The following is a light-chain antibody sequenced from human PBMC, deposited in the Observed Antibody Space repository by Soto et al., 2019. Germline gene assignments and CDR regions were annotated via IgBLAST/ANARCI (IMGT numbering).Light chain of an antibody. Sequence: SVLTQPASVSGSPGQSVAISCTGTSSDVCAYNYVSWYQQPPGKAPKLLLSAVSNRPSGVSDRFSGSNSCNTSSLTSSWLQAPDEADYYCSSLTTSFGTGPKVTVL. CDR2: AVS. CDR1: SSDVCAYNY. V-gene: IGLV2-14*01. J-gene: IGLJ1*01. CDR3: SSLTTS.